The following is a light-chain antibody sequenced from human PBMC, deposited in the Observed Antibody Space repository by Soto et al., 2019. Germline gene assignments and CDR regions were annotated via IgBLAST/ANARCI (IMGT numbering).Light chain of an antibody. CDR1: SSNIGAGYD. J-gene: IGLJ2*01. CDR2: GNS. Sequence: QAVVTQPPSVSGAPGQRGTISYTGSSSNIGAGYDVHWYQQLPGTAPKLLIYGNSNRPSGVPDRFSGSKSGTSASLAITGLQAEDEADYYCQSYDSSLSVLFGGGTKLTVL. CDR3: QSYDSSLSVL. V-gene: IGLV1-40*01.